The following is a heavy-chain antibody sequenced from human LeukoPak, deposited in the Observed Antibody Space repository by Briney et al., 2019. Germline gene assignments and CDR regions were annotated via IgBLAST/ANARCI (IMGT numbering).Heavy chain of an antibody. D-gene: IGHD3-16*01. CDR1: GYRFTSYW. V-gene: IGHV5-51*01. J-gene: IGHJ5*02. CDR2: ISPANSET. CDR3: ARRGGNWLDP. Sequence: GESLKISCKGSGYRFTSYWIAWVRQTPGKSLELMGIISPANSETLYSPSFQGQVTMSADSSTAYLQWSSLKASDTAIYYCARRGGNWLDPWGQGTLVTVS.